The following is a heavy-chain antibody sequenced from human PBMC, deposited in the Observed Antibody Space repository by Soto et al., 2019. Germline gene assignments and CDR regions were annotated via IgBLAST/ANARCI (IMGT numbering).Heavy chain of an antibody. V-gene: IGHV3-9*01. CDR3: AKVRRAASYDAFDI. CDR1: GFTFDDYA. D-gene: IGHD6-13*01. Sequence: GGSLRLSCAASGFTFDDYAMHWVRQAPGKGLEWVSGISWNSDSVDYADSVKGRFSISRDNAKNSLYLQMNSLRAEDTALYYCAKVRRAASYDAFDIWGQGTMVTVSS. CDR2: ISWNSDSV. J-gene: IGHJ3*02.